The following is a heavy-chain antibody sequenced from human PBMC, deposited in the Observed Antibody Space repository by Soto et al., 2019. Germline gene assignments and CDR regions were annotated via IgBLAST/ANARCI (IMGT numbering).Heavy chain of an antibody. J-gene: IGHJ6*02. D-gene: IGHD3-16*01. V-gene: IGHV3-9*01. CDR1: GVAFEDYA. CDR3: TKAPCGGRDADTAFYGLDV. CDR2: ISWNSAKI. Sequence: EVQLVEFGGGLVQPGRSLRLSCAASGVAFEDYAMHWIRQAPGQGLEWVSGISWNSAKIGYADSVKGRFTISRHNAKNSRCMEMTGLRPANTALYYCTKAPCGGRDADTAFYGLDVWGQRPAVTVTS.